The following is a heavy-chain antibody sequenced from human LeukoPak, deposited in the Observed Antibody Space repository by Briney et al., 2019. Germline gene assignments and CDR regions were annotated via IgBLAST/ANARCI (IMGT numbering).Heavy chain of an antibody. Sequence: ASVKVSCKASGYIFTGYYMHWVRQAPGQGLECMGWINTNTGNPTYAQGFTGRFVFSLDTSVSTAYLQISSLKAEDTAVYYCARGQSIAALGPLNWFDPWGQGTLVTVSS. CDR2: INTNTGNP. J-gene: IGHJ5*02. CDR3: ARGQSIAALGPLNWFDP. V-gene: IGHV7-4-1*02. D-gene: IGHD6-6*01. CDR1: GYIFTGYY.